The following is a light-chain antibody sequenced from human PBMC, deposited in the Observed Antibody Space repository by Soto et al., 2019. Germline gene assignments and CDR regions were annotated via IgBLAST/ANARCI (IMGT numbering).Light chain of an antibody. Sequence: QSVLTQPPSASGSPGQSVTISCTGTSSGVGGYNYVSWHQQHPGKAPKLMIYEVNKRPSGVPDRFSGSKSGNTASLTVSGLQAEDEAYYYCSSYAGSNNFGVFGTGTKVTVL. CDR1: SSGVGGYNY. CDR3: SSYAGSNNFGV. CDR2: EVN. V-gene: IGLV2-8*01. J-gene: IGLJ1*01.